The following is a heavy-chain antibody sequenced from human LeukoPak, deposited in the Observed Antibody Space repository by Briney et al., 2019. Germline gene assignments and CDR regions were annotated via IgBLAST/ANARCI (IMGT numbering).Heavy chain of an antibody. D-gene: IGHD3-22*01. V-gene: IGHV3-48*04. CDR1: GFTFSNYS. CDR2: IASSSSTI. CDR3: ARDSLMYYDSSDYYYDH. Sequence: GGSLRLSCASSGFTFSNYSMDWVRQAPGKGLEWVSYIASSSSTIYYAASVKGRFTISRDNAKNSLYLQMNSLRAEDTAVYYCARDSLMYYDSSDYYYDHWGQGTLVTVSS. J-gene: IGHJ4*02.